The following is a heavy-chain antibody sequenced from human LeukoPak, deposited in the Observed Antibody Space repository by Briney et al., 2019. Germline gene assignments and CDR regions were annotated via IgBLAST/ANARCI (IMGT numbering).Heavy chain of an antibody. V-gene: IGHV3-30*02. Sequence: PGGSLRLSCAASGFTFSSYGMNWVRQAPGKGLEWVAFIRYDGGNKYYADSVKGRFTISRDNSNNTLYLQMNSLRAEDTAVYYCAELGITMIGGVWGKGTTVTISS. D-gene: IGHD3-10*02. CDR1: GFTFSSYG. CDR3: AELGITMIGGV. J-gene: IGHJ6*04. CDR2: IRYDGGNK.